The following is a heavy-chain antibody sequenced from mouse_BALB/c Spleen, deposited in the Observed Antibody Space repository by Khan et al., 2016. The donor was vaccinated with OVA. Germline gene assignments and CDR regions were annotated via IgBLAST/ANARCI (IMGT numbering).Heavy chain of an antibody. CDR3: ACTRFYCRYSFFDY. CDR2: ISYSGST. Sequence: EVQLQESGPGLVKPSQSLSLTCTVTAYSITSDYAWTWIRQFPGNKLEWMGYISYSGSTSYNPSLKSRISITRDTSKNQFFLQLISVTTEDTATYYCACTRFYCRYSFFDYWGQGTTLTVSS. V-gene: IGHV3-2*02. J-gene: IGHJ2*01. D-gene: IGHD2-14*01. CDR1: AYSITSDYA.